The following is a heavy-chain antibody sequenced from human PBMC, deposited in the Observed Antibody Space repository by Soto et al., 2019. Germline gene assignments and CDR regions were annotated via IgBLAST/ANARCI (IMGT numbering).Heavy chain of an antibody. D-gene: IGHD2-2*01. Sequence: PGGSLSLSCKVSGFTLSTSAMNWVRQAPGKGLEWVSYINIDGDVRHYADSVKGRFTVSRDNAKKLVYLQVNNVGAADTAVYFCSRRDVFDLWGQGATVTVSS. CDR2: INIDGDVR. CDR1: GFTLSTSA. CDR3: SRRDVFDL. J-gene: IGHJ3*01. V-gene: IGHV3-48*01.